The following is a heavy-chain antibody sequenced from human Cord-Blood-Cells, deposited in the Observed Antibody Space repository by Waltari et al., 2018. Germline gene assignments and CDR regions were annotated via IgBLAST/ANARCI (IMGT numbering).Heavy chain of an antibody. D-gene: IGHD2-2*01. J-gene: IGHJ3*02. CDR3: ATAVEYCSSTSCYAFDI. V-gene: IGHV1-24*01. CDR2: FDPEDGET. Sequence: QVQLVQSGAEVKKPGASVKVSCKVSGYTLTELSMHWVRQAPGKGLEWMGGFDPEDGETIYAQEFQGRVTMTEDTSTDTAYMELSSLRSENTAVYYCATAVEYCSSTSCYAFDIWGQGTMVTVSS. CDR1: GYTLTELS.